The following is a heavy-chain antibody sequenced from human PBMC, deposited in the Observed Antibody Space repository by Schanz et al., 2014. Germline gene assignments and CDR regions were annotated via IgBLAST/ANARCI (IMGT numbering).Heavy chain of an antibody. J-gene: IGHJ6*03. CDR3: ARVSMEFERGKSYYYYMDV. Sequence: QVQLVQSGAEVKKPGSSVKVSCKASGYTFTSYDINWVRQAPGQGLEWMGIINPIGGSTTYAQKFRGAVTLTTDTSTDTAYLELTSLRSEDTAVYYCARVSMEFERGKSYYYYMDVWGRGTTVTVSS. D-gene: IGHD3-10*01. V-gene: IGHV1-46*01. CDR1: GYTFTSYD. CDR2: INPIGGST.